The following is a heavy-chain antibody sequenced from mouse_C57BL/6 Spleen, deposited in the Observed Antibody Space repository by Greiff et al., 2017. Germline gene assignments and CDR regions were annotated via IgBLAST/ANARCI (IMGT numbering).Heavy chain of an antibody. CDR3: ARLAAQALYAMDY. V-gene: IGHV1-78*01. D-gene: IGHD3-2*02. J-gene: IGHJ4*01. Sequence: VQLVESDAELVKPGASVKISCKVSGYTFTDHTIHWMKQRPEQGLEWIGYIYPRDGSTKYNEKFKGKATLTADKSSSTAYMQLNSLTSEDSAVYFCARLAAQALYAMDYWGQGTSVTVSS. CDR1: GYTFTDHT. CDR2: IYPRDGST.